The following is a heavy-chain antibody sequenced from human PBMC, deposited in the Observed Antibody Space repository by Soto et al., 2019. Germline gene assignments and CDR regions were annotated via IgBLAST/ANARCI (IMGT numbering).Heavy chain of an antibody. CDR1: GFTLSSYW. CDR3: ARRSSLNY. CDR2: IKQDGSEQ. Sequence: PGGSLRLSCVGSGFTLSSYWMSWARQAPGKGLEWLANIKQDGSEQHYVDSVKGRFSISRDNAQNSLFLHMSSLRDEDTAVYYCARRSSLNYWGEGTLVTVSS. D-gene: IGHD6-13*01. J-gene: IGHJ4*02. V-gene: IGHV3-7*01.